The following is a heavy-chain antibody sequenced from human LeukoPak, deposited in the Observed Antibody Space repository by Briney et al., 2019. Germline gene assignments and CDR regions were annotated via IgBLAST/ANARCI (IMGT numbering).Heavy chain of an antibody. D-gene: IGHD6-6*01. CDR2: INHSGST. V-gene: IGHV4-34*01. CDR1: GGSFSGYY. CDR3: ARGIAARYHWFDP. J-gene: IGHJ5*02. Sequence: SETLSLTCAVYGGSFSGYYWSWTRQPPGKGLEWIGEINHSGSTNYNPSLKSRVTISVDTSKNQFSLKLSSVTAADTAVYYCARGIAARYHWFDPWGQGTLVTVSS.